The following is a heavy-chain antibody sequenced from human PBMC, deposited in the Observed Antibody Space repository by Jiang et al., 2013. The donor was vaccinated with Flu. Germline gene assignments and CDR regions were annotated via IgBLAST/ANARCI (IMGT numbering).Heavy chain of an antibody. D-gene: IGHD3-3*01. CDR2: IYWDDDK. CDR3: AHSYYDFWSGYYTSGWFDP. V-gene: IGHV2-5*02. J-gene: IGHJ5*02. CDR1: GFSLSTSGVG. Sequence: KPTQTLTLTCTFSGFSLSTSGVGVGWIRQPPGKALEWLALIYWDDDKRYSPSLKSRLTITKDTSKNQVVLTMTNMDPVDTATYYCAHSYYDFWSGYYTSGWFDPGAREPWSPSPQ.